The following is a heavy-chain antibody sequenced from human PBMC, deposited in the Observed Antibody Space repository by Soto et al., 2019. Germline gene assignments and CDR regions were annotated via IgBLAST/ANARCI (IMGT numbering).Heavy chain of an antibody. V-gene: IGHV1-18*01. D-gene: IGHD3-22*01. CDR3: ARGGLYYYDSSGTYAFDI. J-gene: IGHJ3*02. Sequence: QVQLVQSGAEVKKPGASVKVSCKASGYTFTSHGISWVRQAPGQGLEWMGWISAYNGKTNYVQNLQGRVTMTTDTSTSTAYMELKSLRSDDTAVYYCARGGLYYYDSSGTYAFDIWGQGTTVTVSS. CDR1: GYTFTSHG. CDR2: ISAYNGKT.